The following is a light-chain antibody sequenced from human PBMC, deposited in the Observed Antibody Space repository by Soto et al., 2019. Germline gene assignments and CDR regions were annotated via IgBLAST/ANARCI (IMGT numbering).Light chain of an antibody. J-gene: IGKJ2*01. Sequence: VMTQSPATLSVSPGERATLSCRASQSVSSNLAWYQQKPGQAPRLLIYGASTRASGIPVRFSGSGSGTKFTLTISSLQSEDFAVYYCQQYNNWPPYTFGQGTKVDIK. CDR2: GAS. CDR1: QSVSSN. CDR3: QQYNNWPPYT. V-gene: IGKV3-15*01.